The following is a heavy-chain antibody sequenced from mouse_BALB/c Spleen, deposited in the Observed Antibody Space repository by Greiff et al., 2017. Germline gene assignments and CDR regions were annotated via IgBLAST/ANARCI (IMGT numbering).Heavy chain of an antibody. J-gene: IGHJ1*01. CDR2: ISNGGGST. V-gene: IGHV5-12-2*01. Sequence: EVQVVESGGGLVQPGGSLKLSCAASGFTFSSYTMSWVRQTPEKRLEWVAYISNGGGSTYYPDTVKGRFTISRDNAKNTLYLQMSSLKSEDTAMYYCARGGSSYWYFDVWGAGTTVTVSS. CDR1: GFTFSSYT. D-gene: IGHD1-1*01. CDR3: ARGGSSYWYFDV.